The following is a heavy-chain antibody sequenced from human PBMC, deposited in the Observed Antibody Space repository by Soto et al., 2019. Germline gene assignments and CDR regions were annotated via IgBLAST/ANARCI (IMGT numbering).Heavy chain of an antibody. CDR2: ISYDGSNK. V-gene: IGHV3-30*18. CDR3: AKSLVGEGGWFDP. D-gene: IGHD2-15*01. CDR1: GFTFSSYG. Sequence: GGSLRLSCAASGFTFSSYGMHWVRQAPGKGLEWVAVISYDGSNKYYADSVKGRFTISRDNSKNTLYLQMNSLRAEDTAVYYCAKSLVGEGGWFDPWGQGTLVTVSS. J-gene: IGHJ5*02.